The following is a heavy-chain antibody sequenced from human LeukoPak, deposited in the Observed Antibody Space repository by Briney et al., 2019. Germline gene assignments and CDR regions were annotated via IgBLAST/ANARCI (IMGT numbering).Heavy chain of an antibody. CDR3: ARSYYYYGMDV. CDR1: GGSISSYY. V-gene: IGHV4-59*01. CDR2: IYYSGST. Sequence: SETLSLTCTVSGGSISSYYWSWIRQPPGRGLEWIGYIYYSGSTNYNPSLKSRVTISVDTSKNQFSLKLSSVTAADTAVYYCARSYYYYGMDVWGQGTTVTVSS. J-gene: IGHJ6*02.